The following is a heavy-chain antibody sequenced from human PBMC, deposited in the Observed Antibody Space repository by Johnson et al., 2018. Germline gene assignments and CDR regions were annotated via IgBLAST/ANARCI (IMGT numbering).Heavy chain of an antibody. Sequence: QVQLVQSGGGVVQPGRSLRLSCAASGFTFSSYGMHWVRQAPGKGLEWGAVISYDGSNKYYADSVKGRFTISRDNSKNTLYLQMNSLRAEDTAVYYCAKDYYYGSGSYLPETFDIWGQGTMVTVSS. CDR1: GFTFSSYG. CDR3: AKDYYYGSGSYLPETFDI. D-gene: IGHD3-10*01. J-gene: IGHJ3*02. CDR2: ISYDGSNK. V-gene: IGHV3-30*18.